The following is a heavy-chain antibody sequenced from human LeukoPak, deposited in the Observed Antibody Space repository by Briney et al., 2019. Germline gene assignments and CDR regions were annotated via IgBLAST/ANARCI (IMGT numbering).Heavy chain of an antibody. V-gene: IGHV1-18*01. D-gene: IGHD2-15*01. Sequence: ASVKVSCKASGYTFTTLGITWVRQAPGQGLEWMGWINTYSHNTYYAQKFQDRLTVTADTSTSTVYMDLSSLRSDDTAVYYCAREYCLGGKCWDPDYWGQGTLVTVSS. CDR2: INTYSHNT. J-gene: IGHJ4*02. CDR1: GYTFTTLG. CDR3: AREYCLGGKCWDPDY.